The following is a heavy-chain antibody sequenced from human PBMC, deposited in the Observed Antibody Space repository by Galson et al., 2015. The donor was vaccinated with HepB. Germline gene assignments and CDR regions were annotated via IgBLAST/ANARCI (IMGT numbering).Heavy chain of an antibody. D-gene: IGHD6-6*01. CDR1: GYTFTSYY. Sequence: SVKVSCKASGYTFTSYYMHWVRQAPGQGLEWMGIINPSGGSTSYAQKFQGRVTMTRDTSTSTVYMELSSLRSEDTAVYYCARDVGGSSSTYYYYYMDVWGKGTTVTVSS. CDR2: INPSGGST. J-gene: IGHJ6*03. V-gene: IGHV1-46*01. CDR3: ARDVGGSSSTYYYYYMDV.